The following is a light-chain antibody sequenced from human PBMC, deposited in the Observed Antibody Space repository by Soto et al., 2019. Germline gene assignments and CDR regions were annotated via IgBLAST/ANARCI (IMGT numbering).Light chain of an antibody. CDR2: DVS. J-gene: IGKJ1*01. CDR1: QSISSW. Sequence: EIPMTQSPPTLSASVGDRVTITCRASQSISSWLAWYQQRPGKAPNLLIYDVSSLESGVPSRFSGSGSGTEFTLTISSLQPDDFATYYCQQYTNYPWTFGQGTKVEIK. V-gene: IGKV1-5*01. CDR3: QQYTNYPWT.